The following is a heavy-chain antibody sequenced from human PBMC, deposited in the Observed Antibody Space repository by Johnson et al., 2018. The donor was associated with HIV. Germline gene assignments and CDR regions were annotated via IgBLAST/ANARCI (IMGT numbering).Heavy chain of an antibody. Sequence: QVQLVESGAGAVQPGGSLRLSCAASRFTFSSIVMHWVRQAPGTGLEWVAFIRYDGSNKYFAHSVKGRFTISSDHSKNTLYLQMNRLRAEDTAGYYCAKGGSGTTRIRAQKGAFDIWGQGTMVTVSS. CDR1: RFTFSSIV. D-gene: IGHD6-19*01. V-gene: IGHV3-30*02. CDR3: AKGGSGTTRIRAQKGAFDI. J-gene: IGHJ3*02. CDR2: IRYDGSNK.